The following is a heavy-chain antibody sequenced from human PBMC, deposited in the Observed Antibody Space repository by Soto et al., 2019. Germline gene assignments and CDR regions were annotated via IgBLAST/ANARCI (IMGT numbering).Heavy chain of an antibody. V-gene: IGHV4-59*08. Sequence: SETLSLTCTVSGGSISNDYWSWIRQPPGRGLEWIGHIFYSGSTNYNPALKSRVTISVDTSKNQFSLKLSSVTAADTAVYYCARQGDNWNYVSYYYYGMDVWGQGTTVTVSS. D-gene: IGHD1-7*01. J-gene: IGHJ6*02. CDR2: IFYSGST. CDR1: GGSISNDY. CDR3: ARQGDNWNYVSYYYYGMDV.